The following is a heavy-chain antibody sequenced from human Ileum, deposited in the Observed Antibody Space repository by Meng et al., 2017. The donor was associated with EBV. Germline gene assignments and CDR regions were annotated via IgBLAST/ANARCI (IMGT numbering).Heavy chain of an antibody. J-gene: IGHJ4*02. CDR3: ARWAGHCSSANCFPPLDY. V-gene: IGHV1-69*06. CDR1: GGTFSNYA. CDR2: IIPIFATP. Sequence: QGQFGRAGAEGKTPGSSVKVSCKASGGTFSNYAISWVRKAPGQGLEWMGGIIPIFATPNYAQKFQDRITITADTSTTTAYMELSSLTSEDTAIYYCARWAGHCSSANCFPPLDYWGQGTLVTVSS. D-gene: IGHD2-2*03.